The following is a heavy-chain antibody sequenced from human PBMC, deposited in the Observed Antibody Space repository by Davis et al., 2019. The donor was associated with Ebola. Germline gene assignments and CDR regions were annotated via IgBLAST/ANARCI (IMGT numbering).Heavy chain of an antibody. V-gene: IGHV1-18*01. J-gene: IGHJ4*02. CDR1: GYTFTSYG. CDR2: IGPYNGNT. D-gene: IGHD3-9*01. CDR3: ARDLTGTYDFDY. Sequence: ASVKVSCKASGYTFTSYGITWVRQALGQGLEWMGWIGPYNGNTNYAQKLQGRVTMTTDTSTSTAYMELRSLRSDDTAVYYCARDLTGTYDFDYWGQGTLVTVSS.